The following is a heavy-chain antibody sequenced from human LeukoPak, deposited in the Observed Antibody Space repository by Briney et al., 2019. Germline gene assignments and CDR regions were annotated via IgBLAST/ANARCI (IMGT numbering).Heavy chain of an antibody. CDR3: AKDEGSWQQLVFGY. CDR1: GFSFSNYG. D-gene: IGHD6-13*01. J-gene: IGHJ4*02. CDR2: IWDDGSNK. Sequence: GGSLRLSCAASGFSFSNYGVHWVRQAPGKGLEWVAVIWDDGSNKYYADSVKGRFTISRDNSKNTLYLQMNSLRAEDTAVYYCAKDEGSWQQLVFGYWGQGTLVTVSS. V-gene: IGHV3-30*02.